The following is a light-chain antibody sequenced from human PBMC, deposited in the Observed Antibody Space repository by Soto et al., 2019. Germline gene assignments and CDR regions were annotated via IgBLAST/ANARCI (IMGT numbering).Light chain of an antibody. CDR1: QSLSGN. CDR3: QQYSNWPPWT. J-gene: IGKJ1*01. V-gene: IGKV3-15*01. Sequence: EIVMTQSPATLAVSPGETATLSCRASQSLSGNLAWYQQKPGQAPRLVIFRASTRATGVPARFSGRGSGTEFTLTISGLQSEDFAVYYCQQYSNWPPWTFGPGTKVDI. CDR2: RAS.